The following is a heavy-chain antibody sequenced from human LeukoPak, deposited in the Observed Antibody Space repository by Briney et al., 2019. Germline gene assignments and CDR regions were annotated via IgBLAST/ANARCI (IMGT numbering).Heavy chain of an antibody. Sequence: GASVKVSCKASGYTFTSYGISWVRQAPGQGLEWMGWISAYNGNTNYAQKLQGRVTMTTDTSTSTAYMELRSLRSDDTAVYYCAREVGSITIFGGSYPGYYYGMDVWGQGTLVTVSS. CDR2: ISAYNGNT. J-gene: IGHJ6*02. CDR3: AREVGSITIFGGSYPGYYYGMDV. D-gene: IGHD3-3*01. V-gene: IGHV1-18*01. CDR1: GYTFTSYG.